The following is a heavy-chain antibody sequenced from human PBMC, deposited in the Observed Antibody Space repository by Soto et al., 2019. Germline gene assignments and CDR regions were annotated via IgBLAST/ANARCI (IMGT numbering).Heavy chain of an antibody. Sequence: PSETLSLTCAVYGGSVNGYYWNWIRHPPGKGLEWIGEINHTGGTHYNPSLKSRVTMSVDTSKNQFSLRLSSVTAADTAIYYCATRITVFGLLIPPFDPWGQGTQVTAPQ. D-gene: IGHD3-3*01. V-gene: IGHV4-34*01. CDR1: GGSVNGYY. CDR3: ATRITVFGLLIPPFDP. J-gene: IGHJ5*02. CDR2: INHTGGT.